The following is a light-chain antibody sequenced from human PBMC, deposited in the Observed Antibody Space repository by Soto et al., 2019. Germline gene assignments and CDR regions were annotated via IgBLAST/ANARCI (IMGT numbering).Light chain of an antibody. V-gene: IGKV3-15*01. CDR1: QSISSN. CDR2: GAS. CDR3: QQYSNWPPWT. Sequence: IVMTQSPATLSVSPGERATLSCRASQSISSNLAWYQQKPGQAPRLLIYGASTRATGIPARFSGSGSATDFTLTISSLQSEDFAVYFCQQYSNWPPWTFGQGTKVDI. J-gene: IGKJ1*01.